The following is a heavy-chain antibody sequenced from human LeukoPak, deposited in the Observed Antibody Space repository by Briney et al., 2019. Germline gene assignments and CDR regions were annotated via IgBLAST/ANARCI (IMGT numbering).Heavy chain of an antibody. V-gene: IGHV1-2*04. CDR2: INPNSGGT. CDR3: ARASRIVATIDTNFDY. J-gene: IGHJ4*02. Sequence: ASVKVSCKASGYTFTGYYMHWVRQAPGQGVEWMGWINPNSGGTNYAQKFQGWVTMTRDTSISTAYMELSRLRSDDTAVYYCARASRIVATIDTNFDYWGQGTLVTVSS. D-gene: IGHD5-12*01. CDR1: GYTFTGYY.